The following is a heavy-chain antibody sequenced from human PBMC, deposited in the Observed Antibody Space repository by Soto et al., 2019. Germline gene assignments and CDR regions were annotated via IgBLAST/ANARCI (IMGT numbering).Heavy chain of an antibody. J-gene: IGHJ4*02. Sequence: QVQLVQSGAEVKKPGASVKVSCKASGYTFTSYGISWVRQAPGQGLEWMGWISAYNGNTNYAQKLQGRVTIATDTSTSPAYMELRSLRSDDPAVYYCARGILGYCSGGRCYPGYWGQGTLVTVSS. CDR2: ISAYNGNT. CDR1: GYTFTSYG. V-gene: IGHV1-18*01. D-gene: IGHD2-15*01. CDR3: ARGILGYCSGGRCYPGY.